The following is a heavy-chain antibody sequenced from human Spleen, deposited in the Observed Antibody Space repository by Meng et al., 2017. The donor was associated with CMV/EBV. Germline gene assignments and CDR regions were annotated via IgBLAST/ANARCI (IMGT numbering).Heavy chain of an antibody. D-gene: IGHD7-27*01. J-gene: IGHJ3*01. CDR3: ARDRSLSRLGRSDAFDF. CDR2: INPNTDGT. CDR1: GYTFTLFD. Sequence: ASVKVSCKASGYTFTLFDIHWVRQAPGQGLEWLGWINPNTDGTNYAQRVQGRVAMTCDTSITTAYMELSRLTSDDTAIYYCARDRSLSRLGRSDAFDFWGQGTRVTVSS. V-gene: IGHV1-2*02.